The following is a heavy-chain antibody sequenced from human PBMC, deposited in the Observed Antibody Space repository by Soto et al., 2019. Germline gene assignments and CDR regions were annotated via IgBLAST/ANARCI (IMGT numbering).Heavy chain of an antibody. D-gene: IGHD2-21*01. V-gene: IGHV5-10-1*01. Sequence: GESLKISCKGSGYSFTSYWISWVRQMRGKGLEWMGRIDPSDSYTNYSPSFQGHVTISADKSISTAYLQWSSLKASDTAMYYCAKCAVLSATSGGWCNWFGPWGQGTLVTVSS. J-gene: IGHJ5*02. CDR2: IDPSDSYT. CDR3: AKCAVLSATSGGWCNWFGP. CDR1: GYSFTSYW.